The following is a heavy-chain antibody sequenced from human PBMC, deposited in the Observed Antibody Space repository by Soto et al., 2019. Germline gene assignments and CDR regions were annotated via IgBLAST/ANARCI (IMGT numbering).Heavy chain of an antibody. J-gene: IGHJ4*02. CDR3: ARGYYHNSGTFDY. CDR2: IWYDGSNK. Sequence: QVQLVESGGGVVQPGKSLRLSCAASGFTFNNFGMHWVRQAPGKGLEWVAVIWYDGSNKYYADSVKGRFTISRDNSKNTLYLQMNSLRAEDTALYYCARGYYHNSGTFDYWGQGTLVTVSS. CDR1: GFTFNNFG. V-gene: IGHV3-33*01. D-gene: IGHD3-10*01.